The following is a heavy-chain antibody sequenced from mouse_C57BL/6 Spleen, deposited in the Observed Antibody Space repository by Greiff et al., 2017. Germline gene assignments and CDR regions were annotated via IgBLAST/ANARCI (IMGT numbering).Heavy chain of an antibody. Sequence: EVQVEESGGGLVKPGGSLKLSCAASGFTFSSYAMSWVRQTPEKRLEWVATISDGGSYTYYPDNVKGRFTISRDNAKNNLYLQMSHLKSEDTAMYYCARGGAMDYWGQGTSVTVSS. CDR2: ISDGGSYT. V-gene: IGHV5-4*01. CDR1: GFTFSSYA. CDR3: ARGGAMDY. J-gene: IGHJ4*01.